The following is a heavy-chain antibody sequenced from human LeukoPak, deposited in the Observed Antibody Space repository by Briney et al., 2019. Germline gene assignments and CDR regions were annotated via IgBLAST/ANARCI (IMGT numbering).Heavy chain of an antibody. CDR1: GFTFSSYE. D-gene: IGHD6-19*01. CDR3: ARDQAVLAVAGRGFDY. V-gene: IGHV3-48*03. Sequence: PGGSLRLSCAASGFTFSSYEMNWVRQAPGKGLEWVSYISSGGSSIYYADSVWGRFTISRDNAKNSLYLQMNSLRAEDTAVYYCARDQAVLAVAGRGFDYWGQGTLVTVSS. CDR2: ISSGGSSI. J-gene: IGHJ4*02.